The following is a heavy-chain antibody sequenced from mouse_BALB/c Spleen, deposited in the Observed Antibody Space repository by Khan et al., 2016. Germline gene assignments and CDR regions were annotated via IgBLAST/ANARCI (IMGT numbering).Heavy chain of an antibody. CDR2: ISTYYGDT. J-gene: IGHJ4*01. CDR1: GYTFTDYA. D-gene: IGHD2-1*01. Sequence: QIQLVQSGAELVRPGVSVKISCKGYGYTFTDYAMHWVKQSHAKSLEWIGVISTYYGDTSYNQKFEGKATMTVDKSSSTAYMELARLTSEDSAIYYCAREGLNYDYAMDYWGQGTSVTVSS. V-gene: IGHV1S137*01. CDR3: AREGLNYDYAMDY.